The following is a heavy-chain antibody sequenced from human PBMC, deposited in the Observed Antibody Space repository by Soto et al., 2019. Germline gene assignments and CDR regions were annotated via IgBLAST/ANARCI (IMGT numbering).Heavy chain of an antibody. V-gene: IGHV4-34*01. Sequence: SETLSLTCAVYCGSFSGYYWSWIRQPPGKGLEWIGEINHSGSTNYNPSLKSRVTISVDTSKNQFSLKLSSVTAADTAVYYCARVRSIAARRYYFDYWGQGTLVTVSS. CDR2: INHSGST. D-gene: IGHD6-13*01. CDR3: ARVRSIAARRYYFDY. CDR1: CGSFSGYY. J-gene: IGHJ4*02.